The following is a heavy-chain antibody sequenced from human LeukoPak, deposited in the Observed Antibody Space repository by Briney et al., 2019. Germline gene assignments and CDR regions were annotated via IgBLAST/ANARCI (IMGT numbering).Heavy chain of an antibody. CDR3: AKDEATYYDILTGASPSDY. Sequence: GGSLRLSCAASGFTVSSAWMNWVRQTPGTGLEWVGLIKSKTDGGTIDYAAPVKGRFTISRDDSKNTLYLQMNSLRAEDTAVYYCAKDEATYYDILTGASPSDYWGQGTLVTVSS. J-gene: IGHJ4*02. V-gene: IGHV3-15*01. CDR2: IKSKTDGGTI. D-gene: IGHD3-9*01. CDR1: GFTVSSAW.